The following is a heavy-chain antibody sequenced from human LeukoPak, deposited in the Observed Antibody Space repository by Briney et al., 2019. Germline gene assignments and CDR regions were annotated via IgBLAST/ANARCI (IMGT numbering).Heavy chain of an antibody. Sequence: GASVKVSCKASGYTFTSYDINWVRQATGQGLEWMGWMNPNSGNTGYAQKLQGRVTMTRNTSISTAYMELSSLRSEDTAVYYCARRSGAAGTYYYYYYYMDVWGKGTTVTVSS. J-gene: IGHJ6*03. CDR1: GYTFTSYD. CDR2: MNPNSGNT. CDR3: ARRSGAAGTYYYYYYYMDV. V-gene: IGHV1-8*01. D-gene: IGHD6-13*01.